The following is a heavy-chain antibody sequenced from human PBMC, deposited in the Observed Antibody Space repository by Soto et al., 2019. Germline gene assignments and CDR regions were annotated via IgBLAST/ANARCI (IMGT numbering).Heavy chain of an antibody. CDR2: ISAYNGNT. J-gene: IGHJ4*02. V-gene: IGHV1-18*01. Sequence: ASVKVSCKASGYTFTSYGISWVRQAPGQGLEWMGWISAYNGNTNYAQKLQGRVTMTTDTSTSTAYMELRSLRSDDTAVYYCARLYDYIWGSSTYYFDYWGQGTLVTVSS. CDR1: GYTFTSYG. CDR3: ARLYDYIWGSSTYYFDY. D-gene: IGHD3-16*01.